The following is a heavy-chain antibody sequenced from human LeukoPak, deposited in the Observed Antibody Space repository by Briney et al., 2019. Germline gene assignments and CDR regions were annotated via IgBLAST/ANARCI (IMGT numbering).Heavy chain of an antibody. CDR3: ARDSSSYPRRQHNDY. CDR2: ISSSGSTI. D-gene: IGHD6-13*01. Sequence: GGSLRLSCAASGFTFSSYSMNWVRQAPGKGLEWVSYISSSGSTIYYADSVKGRFTISRDNAKDSLYLQMNSLRAEDTAVYYCARDSSSYPRRQHNDYWGQGTLVTVSS. J-gene: IGHJ4*02. CDR1: GFTFSSYS. V-gene: IGHV3-48*01.